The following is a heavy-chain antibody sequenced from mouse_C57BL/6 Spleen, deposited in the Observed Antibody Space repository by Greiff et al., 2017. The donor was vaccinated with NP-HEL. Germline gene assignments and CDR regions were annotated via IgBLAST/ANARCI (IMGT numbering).Heavy chain of an antibody. D-gene: IGHD1-1*01. J-gene: IGHJ3*01. CDR3: ARGDYYGSSPAWFAY. CDR1: GYTFTSYG. V-gene: IGHV1-81*01. Sequence: QVQLQQSGAELARPGASVKLSCKASGYTFTSYGISWVKQRTGQGLEWIGEIYPRSGNTYYNEKFKGKATLTADKSSSTAYMELRSLTSEDSAVYVCARGDYYGSSPAWFAYWGQGTLVTVSA. CDR2: IYPRSGNT.